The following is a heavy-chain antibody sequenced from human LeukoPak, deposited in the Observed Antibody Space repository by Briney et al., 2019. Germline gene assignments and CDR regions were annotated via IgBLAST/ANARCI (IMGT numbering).Heavy chain of an antibody. V-gene: IGHV3-49*04. J-gene: IGHJ4*02. Sequence: GGSLRLSCTASGFTFADYAMTWVRQAPGKGLEWLGFIRSKTYGGTTEFAASVKGRFTISRADSKSIPYLQMNSLNTDDTGVYYCTPNPMVPFDYWGQGTLVTVSS. CDR1: GFTFADYA. CDR2: IRSKTYGGTT. D-gene: IGHD3-10*01. CDR3: TPNPMVPFDY.